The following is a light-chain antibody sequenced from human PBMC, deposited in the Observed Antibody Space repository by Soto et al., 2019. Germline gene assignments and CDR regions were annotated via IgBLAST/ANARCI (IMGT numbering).Light chain of an antibody. Sequence: DIQVTQSPSSLSASVGDRVTITYRASEAISDYLAWYQKKPGTPPKLLIYAASVLQSGVPSRFRGSGSGTDFTLTISSLQPEDVATYFCQKYYSPPLTFGGGTKV. CDR2: AAS. J-gene: IGKJ4*01. CDR1: EAISDY. V-gene: IGKV1-27*01. CDR3: QKYYSPPLT.